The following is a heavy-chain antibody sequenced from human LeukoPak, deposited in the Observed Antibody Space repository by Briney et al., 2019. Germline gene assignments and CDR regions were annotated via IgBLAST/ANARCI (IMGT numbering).Heavy chain of an antibody. J-gene: IGHJ4*02. D-gene: IGHD1-1*01. CDR3: ARDDPYYFDY. CDR1: GGSFSGYY. Sequence: SETLSLTCAVCGGSFSGYYWSWIRQPPGKGLEWIGEINHGGSTNYNPSLKSRVTISVDTSKNQFSLTLSSATAADTAVYYCARDDPYYFDYWGQGTLVTVSS. CDR2: INHGGST. V-gene: IGHV4-34*01.